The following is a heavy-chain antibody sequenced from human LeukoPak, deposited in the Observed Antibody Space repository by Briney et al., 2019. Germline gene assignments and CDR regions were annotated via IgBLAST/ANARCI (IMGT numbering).Heavy chain of an antibody. D-gene: IGHD3-10*01. CDR2: INPNSGGT. J-gene: IGHJ4*02. Sequence: ASVKVSCKASGYTFTGYYMHWVRQAPGQGLEWMGWINPNSGGTNYAQKFQGRVTTTRDTSISTAYMELSRLRSDDTAVYYCARQNARIEESWYGESYSVYWGQGTLVTVSS. CDR3: ARQNARIEESWYGESYSVY. CDR1: GYTFTGYY. V-gene: IGHV1-2*02.